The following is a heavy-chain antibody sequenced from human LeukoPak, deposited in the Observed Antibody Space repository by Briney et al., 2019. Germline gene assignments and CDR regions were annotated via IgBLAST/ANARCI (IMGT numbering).Heavy chain of an antibody. CDR1: GFTFGDYA. V-gene: IGHV3-43*02. CDR2: IRADGGRT. J-gene: IGHJ6*02. CDR3: ATRAFYHGLDV. D-gene: IGHD2/OR15-2a*01. Sequence: GGSLRLSCAASGFTFGDYAMHWVRQAPGKGLEWVSLIRADGGRTYYADSVNGRFTISRDNSKNSLYLQMNSLRTDDTALYYCATRAFYHGLDVWGQGSTVTVSS.